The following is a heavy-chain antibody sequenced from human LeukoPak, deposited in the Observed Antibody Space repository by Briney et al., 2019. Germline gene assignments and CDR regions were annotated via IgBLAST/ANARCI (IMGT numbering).Heavy chain of an antibody. CDR3: TKYHFADVPRPSDY. Sequence: GGSLRLSCAASGFTFSSYAMSWVRQAPGKGLEWVSSISGSGDSTYYADSAKGRFTISRDNSKNTLYLQMNSLRGDDTAVYYCTKYHFADVPRPSDYWGQGTLVTVST. CDR1: GFTFSSYA. CDR2: ISGSGDST. V-gene: IGHV3-23*01. J-gene: IGHJ4*02. D-gene: IGHD6-6*01.